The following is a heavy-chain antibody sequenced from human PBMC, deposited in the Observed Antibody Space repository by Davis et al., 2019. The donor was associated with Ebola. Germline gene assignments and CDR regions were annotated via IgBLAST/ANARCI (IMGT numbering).Heavy chain of an antibody. CDR3: ARITLVGYYFDY. CDR1: GYTFTSYA. V-gene: IGHV1-3*01. CDR2: INAGNGNT. J-gene: IGHJ4*02. D-gene: IGHD4-23*01. Sequence: ASVKVSCKASGYTFTSYAMHWVRQAPGQRLEWMGWINAGNGNTKYSQKFQGRVTITRDTSASTAYMELSSLRSEDTAVYYCARITLVGYYFDYWGQGTLVTVSS.